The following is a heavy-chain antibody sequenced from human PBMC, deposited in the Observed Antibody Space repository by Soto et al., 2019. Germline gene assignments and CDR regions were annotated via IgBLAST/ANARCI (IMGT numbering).Heavy chain of an antibody. CDR2: ASGGGGGT. J-gene: IGHJ4*02. D-gene: IGHD1-26*01. CDR1: GFTFSSYA. V-gene: IGHV3-23*01. Sequence: PGGSLRLSCAGSGFTFSSYALSWVRQAPGEGLEWVSGASGGGGGTYYADSVKGRFTISRDNSKNTLYLQMNSLRAEDTAIYYCAKLSGTYYDYWGPGTLVTVSS. CDR3: AKLSGTYYDY.